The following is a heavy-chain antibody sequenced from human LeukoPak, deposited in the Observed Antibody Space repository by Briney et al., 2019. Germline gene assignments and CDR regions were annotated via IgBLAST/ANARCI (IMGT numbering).Heavy chain of an antibody. Sequence: PGGSLRLSCAASGFTFSSYAMSWVRQAPGKGLEWIGEINHSGSTNYNPSLKSRVTISVDTSKNQFSLKLSSVTAADTAVYYCARESGGSRGYSYGFDYWGQGTLVTVSS. CDR1: GFTFSSYA. V-gene: IGHV4-34*01. D-gene: IGHD5-18*01. CDR3: ARESGGSRGYSYGFDY. CDR2: INHSGST. J-gene: IGHJ4*02.